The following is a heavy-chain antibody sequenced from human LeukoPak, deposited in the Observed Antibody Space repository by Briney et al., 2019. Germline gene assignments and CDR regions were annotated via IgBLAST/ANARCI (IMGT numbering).Heavy chain of an antibody. CDR1: GFTFTNYA. Sequence: GGSLRLSCAASGFTFTNYAMSWVRQAPGKGLEWVSGINDDGGSAYYADSVTGRFTISRDNSKDTLFLQMHSLRPGDTAVYYCVREDTPATANYWGQGTLVTISS. CDR3: VREDTPATANY. D-gene: IGHD2-21*02. CDR2: INDDGGSA. V-gene: IGHV3-23*01. J-gene: IGHJ4*02.